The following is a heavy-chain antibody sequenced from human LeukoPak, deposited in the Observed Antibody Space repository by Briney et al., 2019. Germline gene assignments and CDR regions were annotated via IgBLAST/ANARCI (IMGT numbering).Heavy chain of an antibody. Sequence: VASVTVSCKASGYTFTGYYMHWVRQAPGQGLEWMGWINPNSGGTNYAQKFQGRVTMTRDTSISTAYMELSRLRSDDTAVYYCARSWGTMVRGVIDYYYMDVWGKGTTVTVSS. CDR1: GYTFTGYY. V-gene: IGHV1-2*02. D-gene: IGHD3-10*01. CDR2: INPNSGGT. CDR3: ARSWGTMVRGVIDYYYMDV. J-gene: IGHJ6*03.